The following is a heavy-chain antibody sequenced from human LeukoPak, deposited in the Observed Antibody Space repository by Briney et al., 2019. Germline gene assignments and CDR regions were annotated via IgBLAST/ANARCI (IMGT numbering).Heavy chain of an antibody. CDR1: GGTFSSYA. CDR3: ARDREXGGNSXFDY. J-gene: IGHJ4*01. D-gene: IGHD4-23*01. CDR2: IIPIFGTA. Sequence: GASVKVSCKASGGTFSSYAISWVRQAPGQGLEWMGGIIPIFGTANYAQKFQGRVTITADESTSTAYMELSSLRSEDTAVYYCARDREXGGNSXFDYXXXXTLVTVSS. V-gene: IGHV1-69*01.